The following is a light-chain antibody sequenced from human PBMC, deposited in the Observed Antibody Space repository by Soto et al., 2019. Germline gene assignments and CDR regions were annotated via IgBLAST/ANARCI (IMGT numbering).Light chain of an antibody. J-gene: IGLJ7*01. CDR1: SSDVGAYNL. V-gene: IGLV2-14*01. Sequence: QSALTQPASVSGSPGQSITISCTGTSSDVGAYNLVSWYQHLPDKAPKLIISEVTNRPSGVSDRFSGSKSGNTASLTISGLQAEDEADYYCASLTTTNFVFGSGTQLTVL. CDR2: EVT. CDR3: ASLTTTNFV.